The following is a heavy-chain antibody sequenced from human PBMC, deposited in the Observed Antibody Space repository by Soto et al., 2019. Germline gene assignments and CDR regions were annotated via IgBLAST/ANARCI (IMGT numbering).Heavy chain of an antibody. CDR2: IYYSGST. J-gene: IGHJ6*02. Sequence: QLQLQESGPGLVKPSETLSLTCTVSGGSISSSSYYWGWIRQPPGKGLEWIGSIYYSGSTYYNPSLKSRVTISVDTSKNQFSLKLSSVTAADTAVYYCARLFGYSSGWGAIFGYYYGMDVWGQGTTVTVSS. CDR1: GGSISSSSYY. V-gene: IGHV4-39*01. D-gene: IGHD6-19*01. CDR3: ARLFGYSSGWGAIFGYYYGMDV.